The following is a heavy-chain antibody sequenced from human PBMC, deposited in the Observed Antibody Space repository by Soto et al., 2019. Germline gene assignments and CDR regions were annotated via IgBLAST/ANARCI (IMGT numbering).Heavy chain of an antibody. CDR2: IYPSGST. CDR1: SGSISSSNW. CDR3: ARGIWGFDP. J-gene: IGHJ5*02. D-gene: IGHD7-27*01. V-gene: IGHV4-4*02. Sequence: QVQLQESGPGLVKPSGTLSLTCAVSSGSISSSNWWRWVRQPPGKGLEWVGEIYPSGSTNYNPSLKGRVTLSVDKAKNQFSLKVSSVTAADTAVYYCARGIWGFDPWGQGTLVTVSS.